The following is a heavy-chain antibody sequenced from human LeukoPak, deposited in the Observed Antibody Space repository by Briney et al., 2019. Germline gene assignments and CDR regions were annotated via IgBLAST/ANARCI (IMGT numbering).Heavy chain of an antibody. D-gene: IGHD3-22*01. CDR2: IIPIFGTA. CDR3: ASCKIPRYYDSSGYSYYFDY. Sequence: SVKVSXKASGGTFSSYAISWMRQAPGQGLEWIGGIIPIFGTANYAQKFQGRVTITTDESTSTAYMELSSLRSEDTAVYYCASCKIPRYYDSSGYSYYFDYWGQGTLVTVSS. J-gene: IGHJ4*02. V-gene: IGHV1-69*05. CDR1: GGTFSSYA.